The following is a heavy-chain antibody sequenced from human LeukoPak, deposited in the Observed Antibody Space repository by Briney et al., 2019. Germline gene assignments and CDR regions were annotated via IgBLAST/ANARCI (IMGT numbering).Heavy chain of an antibody. D-gene: IGHD3-16*01. Sequence: GGSLRLSSSASGFIFIDYYMTWIRPAPGKGLEWVSDISSSRSYTNYADSVKGRFTISRDNAKNSLYLQMNSLRADDTAVYYCASGGGGMVIGDYWGQGTLVTVSS. J-gene: IGHJ4*02. V-gene: IGHV3-11*06. CDR3: ASGGGGMVIGDY. CDR1: GFIFIDYY. CDR2: ISSSRSYT.